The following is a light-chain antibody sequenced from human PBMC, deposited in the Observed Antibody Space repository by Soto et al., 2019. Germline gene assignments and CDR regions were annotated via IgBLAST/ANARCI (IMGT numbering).Light chain of an antibody. CDR3: QQLNSYPPT. J-gene: IGKJ3*01. CDR1: QGISSY. Sequence: DIQLTQSPSFLSASVGDRVTITCRASQGISSYLAWYQQKPGKAPKLLIYAAYTLQSGVPSSFSGSGAGTEFTLTISSLQPEDFATYYCQQLNSYPPTFGPGTKVDIK. V-gene: IGKV1-9*01. CDR2: AAY.